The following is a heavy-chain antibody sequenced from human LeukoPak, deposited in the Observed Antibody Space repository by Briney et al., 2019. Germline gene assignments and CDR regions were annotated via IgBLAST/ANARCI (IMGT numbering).Heavy chain of an antibody. CDR2: ISGSGGST. V-gene: IGHV3-23*01. Sequence: PGGSLRLSCAASGFTFSSYAMSWVRQAPGKGLEWVSAISGSGGSTYYADSVKGRFTISSDNSKNTLYLQMNSLRAEGTAVYYCAKNPTRSSTSLEFDYWGQGTLVTVSS. CDR3: AKNPTRSSTSLEFDY. CDR1: GFTFSSYA. J-gene: IGHJ4*02. D-gene: IGHD2/OR15-2a*01.